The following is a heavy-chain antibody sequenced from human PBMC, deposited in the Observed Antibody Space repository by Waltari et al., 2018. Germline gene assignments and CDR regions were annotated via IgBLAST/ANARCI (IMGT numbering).Heavy chain of an antibody. CDR2: SSSDGTNE. V-gene: IGHV3-30*01. J-gene: IGHJ4*02. D-gene: IGHD6-13*01. CDR1: GFTFSNFP. CDR3: AREVGSSWPLDF. Sequence: QVQLMESGGGVVHPGRSLRLSCAASGFTFSNFPIHWVRQALGKGLEWVAVSSSDGTNEHYADSVKGRLTISRDNSKNTLYLEMNSLRGDDTAVYFCAREVGSSWPLDFWGQGTLVTVSS.